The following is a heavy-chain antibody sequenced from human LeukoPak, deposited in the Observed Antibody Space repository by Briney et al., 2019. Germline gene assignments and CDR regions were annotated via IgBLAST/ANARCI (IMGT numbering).Heavy chain of an antibody. D-gene: IGHD3-10*01. CDR2: IYYSGST. J-gene: IGHJ6*02. V-gene: IGHV4-39*07. CDR1: GGSISSSSYY. Sequence: SETLSLTCTVSGGSISSSSYYWGWIRQPPGKGLEWIGSIYYSGSTYYNPSLKSRVTISVDTSKNQFSLKLSSVTAADTAVYYCARDRGLGPYYYGMDVWGQGTTVTVSS. CDR3: ARDRGLGPYYYGMDV.